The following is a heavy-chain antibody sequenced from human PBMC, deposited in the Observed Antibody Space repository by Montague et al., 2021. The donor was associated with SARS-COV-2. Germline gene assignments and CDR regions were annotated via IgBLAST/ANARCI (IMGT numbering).Heavy chain of an antibody. CDR1: GGSIGSYN. Sequence: SETLSLTCSVSGGSIGSYNWSWLRQPPAKGLEWIGHNHYSGSNTYSPSSKSRVTISIGTPKNQCSLKLSAVTAADTAVYYWAKSLDPSGAYYLHYWGQGTLVTVSS. CDR3: AKSLDPSGAYYLHY. J-gene: IGHJ4*02. CDR2: NHYSGSN. V-gene: IGHV4-59*01. D-gene: IGHD3-10*01.